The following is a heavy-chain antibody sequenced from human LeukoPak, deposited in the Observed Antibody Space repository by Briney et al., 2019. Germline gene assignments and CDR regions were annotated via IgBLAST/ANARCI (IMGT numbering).Heavy chain of an antibody. D-gene: IGHD5-24*01. V-gene: IGHV3-23*01. CDR1: GFTFSSYA. Sequence: GGSLSLSCAASGFTFSSYAMSWVRQAPGKGPEWVSAISGSGGSTYYAVSVKARFTSSRDNSKITLYLQMNSLRAEDTAVYYCAKGKYGYNTDFDYWGQGTLVTVSS. CDR3: AKGKYGYNTDFDY. J-gene: IGHJ4*02. CDR2: ISGSGGST.